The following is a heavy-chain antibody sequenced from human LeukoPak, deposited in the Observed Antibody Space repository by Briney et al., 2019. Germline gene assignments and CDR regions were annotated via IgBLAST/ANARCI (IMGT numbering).Heavy chain of an antibody. CDR1: GFTFGSYA. CDR3: ARDPCGDCLFDY. D-gene: IGHD2-21*02. J-gene: IGHJ4*02. V-gene: IGHV3-30*04. CDR2: ISYDGSNK. Sequence: GGSLRLSCAASGFTFGSYAMHWVRQAPGKGLEWVAVISYDGSNKYYADSVKGRFTISRDNSKNTLYLQMNSLRAEDTAVYYCARDPCGDCLFDYWGQGTLVTVSS.